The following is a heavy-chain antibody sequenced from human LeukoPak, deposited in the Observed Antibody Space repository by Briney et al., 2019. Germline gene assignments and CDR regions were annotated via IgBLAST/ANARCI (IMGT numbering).Heavy chain of an antibody. CDR3: AKANLCSSTSCYGDAFDI. V-gene: IGHV3-23*01. D-gene: IGHD2-2*01. Sequence: GGSLRLSCAASGFTFSSYAISWVRQAPGKGLEWVSAISGSGGSTYYADSVKGRFTISRDNSKNTLYLQMNSLRAEDTAVYYCAKANLCSSTSCYGDAFDIWGQGTMVTVSS. CDR2: ISGSGGST. CDR1: GFTFSSYA. J-gene: IGHJ3*02.